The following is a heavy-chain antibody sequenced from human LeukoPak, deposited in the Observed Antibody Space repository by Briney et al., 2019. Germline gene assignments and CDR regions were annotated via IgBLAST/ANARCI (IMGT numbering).Heavy chain of an antibody. J-gene: IGHJ5*02. CDR1: GFAFSSYG. V-gene: IGHV3-23*01. CDR2: ISGSGGST. Sequence: TGGSLRLSCAASGFAFSSYGMSWVRQAPGKGLEWVSAISGSGGSTYYADSVKGRFTISRDNSKNTLSLQLNSLRPDDTAVFYCSQGLLSWGQGTLLTVAA. CDR3: SQGLLS.